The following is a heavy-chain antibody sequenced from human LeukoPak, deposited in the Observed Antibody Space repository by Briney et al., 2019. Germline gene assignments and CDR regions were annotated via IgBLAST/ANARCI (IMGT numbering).Heavy chain of an antibody. J-gene: IGHJ4*02. CDR3: ARQSKNFWTDYYTAIDY. CDR2: IYPGDSDT. CDR1: GYSFTSYW. Sequence: GESLKISCKGSGYSFTSYWIGWVRQMPGKGLEWMGIIYPGDSDTRYSPSFQGQVTLSADKSINTAYLQWSSLKASDTAMYYCARQSKNFWTDYYTAIDYWGQGTLVTVSS. V-gene: IGHV5-51*01. D-gene: IGHD3/OR15-3a*01.